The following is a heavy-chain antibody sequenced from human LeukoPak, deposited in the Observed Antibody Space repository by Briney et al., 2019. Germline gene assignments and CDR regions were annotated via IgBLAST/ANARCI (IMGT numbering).Heavy chain of an antibody. CDR2: INPNSDGT. CDR3: ARRRVYDILTSYAFDI. V-gene: IGHV1-2*02. J-gene: IGHJ3*02. D-gene: IGHD3-9*01. CDR1: GYTFTGYY. Sequence: ASVKVSCKASGYTFTGYYMHWVRQAPGQGLEWMGWINPNSDGTNYAQKFQGRVTMTRDTSISTAYMELSSLRSDDTTVYYCARRRVYDILTSYAFDIWGQGTMVTVSS.